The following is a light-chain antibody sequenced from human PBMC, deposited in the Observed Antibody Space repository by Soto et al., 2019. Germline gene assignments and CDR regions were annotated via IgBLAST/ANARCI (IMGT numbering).Light chain of an antibody. Sequence: QSALTQPASVSGSPGQSITISCTGTSSDVGGYKYVSWYQKHPGKAPKLIIYEVSNRPSGVSNRFSGSKSGNTASLTISGLQAEDEADYYCSSHTSSDTLVFGTGTKLTVL. V-gene: IGLV2-14*01. CDR3: SSHTSSDTLV. CDR2: EVS. CDR1: SSDVGGYKY. J-gene: IGLJ1*01.